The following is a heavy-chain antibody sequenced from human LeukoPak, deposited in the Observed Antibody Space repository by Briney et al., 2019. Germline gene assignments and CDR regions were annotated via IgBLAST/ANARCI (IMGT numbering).Heavy chain of an antibody. CDR2: IRYDGSDK. J-gene: IGHJ4*02. CDR3: SPIDY. Sequence: GGSLRLSCAASGFTFSNYGMHWVRQAPGKGLEWVAFIRYDGSDKYYEDSLKGRFTISRDNSKNTVYLQMNSLRAEDTAVYYCSPIDYWGQGTLVTVSS. V-gene: IGHV3-30*02. CDR1: GFTFSNYG.